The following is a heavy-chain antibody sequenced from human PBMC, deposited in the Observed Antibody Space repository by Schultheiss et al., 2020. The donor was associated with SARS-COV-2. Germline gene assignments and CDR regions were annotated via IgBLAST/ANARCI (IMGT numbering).Heavy chain of an antibody. D-gene: IGHD5-12*01. CDR1: GGSFSGYY. Sequence: SETLSLTCADYGGSFSGYYWSWIRQPPGKGLEWIGEIDHSGSTYYNPSLKGRVTISVDTSKNQFSLKLSSVTAADTAVYYCARGGIVATRPLFDYWGQGTTVTVSS. V-gene: IGHV4-34*01. J-gene: IGHJ4*02. CDR2: IDHSGST. CDR3: ARGGIVATRPLFDY.